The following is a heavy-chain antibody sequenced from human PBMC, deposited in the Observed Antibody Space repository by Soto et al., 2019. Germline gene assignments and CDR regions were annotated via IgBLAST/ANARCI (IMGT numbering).Heavy chain of an antibody. Sequence: GASVKVSCKASGYTFTSYGISWVRQAPGQGLEWMGWISAYNGNTNYAQKLQGRVTMTTDPSTSTAYMELRSLRSDDTAVYYCARSKNPIAAAGTGGNCFHPLGQATLVTAPQ. D-gene: IGHD6-13*01. CDR1: GYTFTSYG. CDR3: ARSKNPIAAAGTGGNCFHP. CDR2: ISAYNGNT. V-gene: IGHV1-18*01. J-gene: IGHJ5*02.